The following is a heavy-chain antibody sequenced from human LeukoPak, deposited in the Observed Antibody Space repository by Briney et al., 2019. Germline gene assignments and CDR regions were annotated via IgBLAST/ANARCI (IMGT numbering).Heavy chain of an antibody. J-gene: IGHJ4*02. D-gene: IGHD3-22*01. CDR2: IYHSGST. CDR1: GYSISSGYY. CDR3: ARGGDSSGYEGD. Sequence: SETLSLTCTVSGYSISSGYYWGWIRQPPGKGLEWIGSIYHSGSTYYNPSLKSRVTISVDTSKNQFSLKLSSVTAADTAVYYRARGGDSSGYEGDGGQGTLVTVSS. V-gene: IGHV4-38-2*02.